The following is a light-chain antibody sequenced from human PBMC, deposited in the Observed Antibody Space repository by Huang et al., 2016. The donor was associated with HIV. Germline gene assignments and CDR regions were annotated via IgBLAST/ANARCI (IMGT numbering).Light chain of an antibody. J-gene: IGKJ2*01. CDR3: QQYNNWPRT. Sequence: DRVMTQSPVTLSVSPGERATLSCRASQSINTNLAWYQQKPGQSPRLLIYDASTRAIDFPARFSGSGTEIQFTLTISSLQSEDFAVYYCQQYNNWPRTFGQGTKLEIK. V-gene: IGKV3-15*01. CDR2: DAS. CDR1: QSINTN.